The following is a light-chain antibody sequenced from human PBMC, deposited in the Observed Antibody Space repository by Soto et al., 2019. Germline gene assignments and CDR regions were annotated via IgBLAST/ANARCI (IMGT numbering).Light chain of an antibody. J-gene: IGLJ1*01. CDR1: SSDVGAYNY. Sequence: QSVLTQPRSVSGPPGQSVTISCTGTSSDVGAYNYVSWYQQHSGKAPKFMIYDVSKRPSGVPDRFSGSKSGNTASLTISGLQAEDEADYYCCSYAGTYSNVFGTGTKVTVL. CDR2: DVS. V-gene: IGLV2-11*01. CDR3: CSYAGTYSNV.